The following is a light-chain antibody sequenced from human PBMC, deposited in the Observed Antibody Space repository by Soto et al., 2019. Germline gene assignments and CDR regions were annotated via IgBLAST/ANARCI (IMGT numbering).Light chain of an antibody. V-gene: IGKV3-20*01. CDR1: QSVSSSY. Sequence: IVLTQSPGTLSLSPGERATLSWRASQSVSSSYLARYQQKPGQAPRLLIYGASSRATGIPDSFSGRGSGTDFTLTISRLEPEDFAVYYCQQYGSPRFGGGTKVDIK. J-gene: IGKJ4*01. CDR2: GAS. CDR3: QQYGSPR.